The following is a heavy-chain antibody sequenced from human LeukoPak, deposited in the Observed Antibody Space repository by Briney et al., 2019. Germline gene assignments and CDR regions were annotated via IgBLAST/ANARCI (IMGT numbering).Heavy chain of an antibody. Sequence: PGGSLRLSCAASGFTVSSNYMSWVRQAPGKGLEWVSVIYRGGGTYYADSVKGRFTTSRDNSKNTLYLQMNSLRAEDTAVYYCARDHYDGSTYYHDYWGQGTLVTVSS. CDR1: GFTVSSNY. CDR3: ARDHYDGSTYYHDY. V-gene: IGHV3-53*01. J-gene: IGHJ4*02. CDR2: IYRGGGT. D-gene: IGHD3-22*01.